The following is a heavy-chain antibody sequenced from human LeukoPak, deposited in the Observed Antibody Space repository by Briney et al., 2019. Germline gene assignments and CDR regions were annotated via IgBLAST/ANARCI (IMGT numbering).Heavy chain of an antibody. D-gene: IGHD2-2*01. V-gene: IGHV3-23*01. Sequence: GGSLRLSCAASGFTFSSYAMSWVRQAPGKGLEWISAISGSGGSTYYADSVKGRFTISRDNSKNTLYLQMNSLRAEDTAVYYCAKPEGYCSSTSCPPVTGISPCYWGQGTLVTVSS. CDR2: ISGSGGST. J-gene: IGHJ4*02. CDR1: GFTFSSYA. CDR3: AKPEGYCSSTSCPPVTGISPCY.